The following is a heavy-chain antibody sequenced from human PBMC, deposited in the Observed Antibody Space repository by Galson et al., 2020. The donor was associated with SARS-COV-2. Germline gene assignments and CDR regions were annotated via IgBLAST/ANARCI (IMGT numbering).Heavy chain of an antibody. V-gene: IGHV2-70*11. CDR2: IDWDDNK. CDR1: GFSLSSRGMC. D-gene: IGHD6-19*01. Sequence: ESGPTLVKPTQTLTLTCTFSGFSLSSRGMCVSWIRQPPGKALEWLARIDWDDNKYYNTSLKTRLTISKDTSKNQVVLTMTNIDPVDTATYYCARIVSRAVADTGRRGAFDIWGQGTMVTVSS. CDR3: ARIVSRAVADTGRRGAFDI. J-gene: IGHJ3*02.